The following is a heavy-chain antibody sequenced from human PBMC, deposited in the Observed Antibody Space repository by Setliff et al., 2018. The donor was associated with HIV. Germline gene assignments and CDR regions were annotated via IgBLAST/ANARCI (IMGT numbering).Heavy chain of an antibody. V-gene: IGHV3-23*01. CDR3: ARGGSNSWSPFDY. Sequence: GGSLRLSCAASGFTFSNYAMSWVRQAPGKGLEWVSAITGSDGSSTTYADSVKGRFTISRDNAKNTLYLQMNSLRAEDTAVYYCARGGSNSWSPFDYWGQGTLVTVSS. J-gene: IGHJ4*02. D-gene: IGHD6-13*01. CDR2: ITGSDGSST. CDR1: GFTFSNYA.